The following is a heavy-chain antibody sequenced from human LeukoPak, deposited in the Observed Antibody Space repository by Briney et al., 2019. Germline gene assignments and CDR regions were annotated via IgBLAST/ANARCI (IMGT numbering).Heavy chain of an antibody. CDR2: IRSKAYSGTT. CDR3: SREAIVAAHWFDP. D-gene: IGHD2-15*01. Sequence: GGSLRLSCTASGFTFGDSAMSWVRQAPGKGLEWVGFIRSKAYSGTTEYAASVKGRFIISRDDSKNTAYLQMNSLKTDDTAVYYCSREAIVAAHWFDPWGQGTQVTVSS. J-gene: IGHJ5*02. V-gene: IGHV3-49*04. CDR1: GFTFGDSA.